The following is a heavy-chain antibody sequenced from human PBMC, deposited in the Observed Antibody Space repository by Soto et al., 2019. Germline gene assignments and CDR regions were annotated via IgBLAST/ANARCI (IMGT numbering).Heavy chain of an antibody. V-gene: IGHV3-48*03. Sequence: PGESLKISCAASGFTFSSYEMNWVRQAPGKGLEWVSYISSSGSTIYYADSVKGRFTISRDNAKNSLYLQMNSLRAEDTAVYYCARDLLPGSYGPDAFVIWREGTMVTVSS. CDR1: GFTFSSYE. J-gene: IGHJ3*02. CDR2: ISSSGSTI. CDR3: ARDLLPGSYGPDAFVI. D-gene: IGHD4-17*01.